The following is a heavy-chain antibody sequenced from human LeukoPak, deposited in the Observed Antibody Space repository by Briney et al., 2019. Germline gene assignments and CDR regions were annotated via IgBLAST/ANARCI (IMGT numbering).Heavy chain of an antibody. CDR3: ARGRGYFDPFDP. D-gene: IGHD3-9*01. CDR1: GASMTNYY. J-gene: IGHJ5*02. V-gene: IGHV4-59*01. CDR2: IYYSGIT. Sequence: SETLSLTCTVSGASMTNYYWSWIRKPPGKGLEWIGYIYYSGITNYNPSLTSRVSISVDMSKDQFSLKLTSVTAADTAVYYCARGRGYFDPFDPWGQGTLVTVSS.